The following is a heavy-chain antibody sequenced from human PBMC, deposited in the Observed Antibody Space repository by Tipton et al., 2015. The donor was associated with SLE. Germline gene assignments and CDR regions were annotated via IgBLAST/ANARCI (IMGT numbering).Heavy chain of an antibody. CDR1: GGSISSGGYY. D-gene: IGHD6-13*01. Sequence: SLTCTVSGGSISSGGYYWSWIRQHPGKGLEWIGYIYYSGSTYYNPSLKSRVTISVDTSKNQFSLKLSSVTAADTAVYYCAREGIAAAGTPPFDYWGQGTLVTVSS. J-gene: IGHJ4*02. CDR2: IYYSGST. CDR3: AREGIAAAGTPPFDY. V-gene: IGHV4-31*03.